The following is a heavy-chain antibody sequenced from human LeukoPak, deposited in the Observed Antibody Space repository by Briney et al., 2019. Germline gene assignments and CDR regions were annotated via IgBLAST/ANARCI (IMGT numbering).Heavy chain of an antibody. CDR3: ARLVGNWFDP. CDR1: GFTFSSYS. CDR2: ISSSSSYI. J-gene: IGHJ5*02. D-gene: IGHD6-6*01. V-gene: IGHV3-21*01. Sequence: PGGSLRLSCAASGFTFSSYSMNWVRKAPGKGLEWVSSISSSSSYIYYADSVKGRFTISRDNAKNSLYLQMNSLRAEDTAVYYCARLVGNWFDPWGQGTLVTVSS.